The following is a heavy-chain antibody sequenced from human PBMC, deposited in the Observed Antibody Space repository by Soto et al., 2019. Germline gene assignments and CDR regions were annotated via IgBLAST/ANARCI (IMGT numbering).Heavy chain of an antibody. Sequence: QVQLQESGPGLVKPSQTLSLTCTVSGGSISSGDYYWSWIRQPPGKGLEWIGYIYYSGSTYYNPSLKSRVTISVDTSKNQFSLKLSSVTAADTAVYYCARQRWDSGYDTYVWFDPWGQGTLVTVSS. CDR2: IYYSGST. D-gene: IGHD5-12*01. J-gene: IGHJ5*02. CDR1: GGSISSGDYY. V-gene: IGHV4-30-4*01. CDR3: ARQRWDSGYDTYVWFDP.